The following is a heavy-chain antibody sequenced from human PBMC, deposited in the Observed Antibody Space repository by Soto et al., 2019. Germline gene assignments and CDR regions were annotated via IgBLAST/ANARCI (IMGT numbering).Heavy chain of an antibody. CDR1: GYTFTGYY. CDR2: INPNSGGT. D-gene: IGHD2-21*02. J-gene: IGHJ4*02. CDR3: ARAHCGGDCYSGVDY. V-gene: IGHV1-2*04. Sequence: ASVKVSCKASGYTFTGYYMHWVRQAPGQGLEWMGWINPNSGGTNYAQKFQGWVTMARDTSISTAYMELSRLRSDDTAVYYCARAHCGGDCYSGVDYWGQGTLVTVSS.